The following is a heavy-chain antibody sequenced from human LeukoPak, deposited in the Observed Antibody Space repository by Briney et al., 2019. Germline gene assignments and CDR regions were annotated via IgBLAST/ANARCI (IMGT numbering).Heavy chain of an antibody. Sequence: GGSLRLSCAASGFTFSNHGMNWVRQAPGKGLEWVSGISPSGDITYYADSVKGRFTISRDNAKNSMYLQMNTLRAEDTAVYYCARGIATIDYWGQGTLVTVSS. CDR2: ISPSGDIT. V-gene: IGHV3-21*01. CDR1: GFTFSNHG. J-gene: IGHJ4*02. D-gene: IGHD6-13*01. CDR3: ARGIATIDY.